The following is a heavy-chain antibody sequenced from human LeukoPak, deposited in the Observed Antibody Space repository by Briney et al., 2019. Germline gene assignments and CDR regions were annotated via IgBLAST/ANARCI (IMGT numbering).Heavy chain of an antibody. Sequence: ASVKVSCKASGYTFTGYYMHWVRQAPGQGLEWMGWINPNSGGTNYAQKFQGRVTMTRDTSISTAYMELSRLRSDDTAVYYCARRWLHGQVFDYWGQGTLVTVSS. V-gene: IGHV1-2*02. CDR2: INPNSGGT. J-gene: IGHJ4*02. D-gene: IGHD5-24*01. CDR3: ARRWLHGQVFDY. CDR1: GYTFTGYY.